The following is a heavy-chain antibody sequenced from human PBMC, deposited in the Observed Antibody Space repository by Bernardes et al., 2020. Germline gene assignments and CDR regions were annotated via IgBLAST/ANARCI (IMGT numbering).Heavy chain of an antibody. CDR1: GGSFSGYY. CDR2: INHSGST. CDR3: ARGESKRGMYQLLIGRWFDP. V-gene: IGHV4-34*01. J-gene: IGHJ5*02. D-gene: IGHD2-2*01. Sequence: SETLSLTRAVYGGSFSGYYWSWIRQPPGQGLEWIGEINHSGSTNYNPSLKSRVTISVDTSKNQFSLKLSSVTAADTAVYYCARGESKRGMYQLLIGRWFDPWGQGTLVTVSS.